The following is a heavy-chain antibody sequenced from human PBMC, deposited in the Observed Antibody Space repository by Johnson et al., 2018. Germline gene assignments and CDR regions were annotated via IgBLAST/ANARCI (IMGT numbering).Heavy chain of an antibody. D-gene: IGHD6-19*01. J-gene: IGHJ3*02. V-gene: IGHV1-69*01. CDR1: GGTFSSYA. CDR3: ARERGQWLGGVDAFDI. CDR2: IIPIFGTA. Sequence: QLVQSGAEVKKPGSSVKVSCKASGGTFSSYAISWVRQAPGQGLEWMGGIIPIFGTANYAQKFQGRVTITADESTSTAYMELSSRGSEDPAVYYCARERGQWLGGVDAFDIWGQGTMVTVSS.